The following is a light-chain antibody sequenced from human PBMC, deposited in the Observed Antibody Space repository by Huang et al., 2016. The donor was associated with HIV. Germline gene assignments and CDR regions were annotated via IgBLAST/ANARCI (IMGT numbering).Light chain of an antibody. CDR3: QQRSNWPRT. Sequence: EIVLTQSPATLSLSPGERATLSCRASQSVSSYLAWYQQKPGQAPRLLIYDASSRATGIPARFSGSGSGTDFTLTISSLEPGDFAVYYCQQRSNWPRTFGQGTKVEIK. V-gene: IGKV3-11*01. CDR1: QSVSSY. CDR2: DAS. J-gene: IGKJ1*01.